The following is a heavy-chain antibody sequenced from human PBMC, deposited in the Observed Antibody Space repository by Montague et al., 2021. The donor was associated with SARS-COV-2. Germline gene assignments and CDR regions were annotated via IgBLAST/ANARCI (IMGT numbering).Heavy chain of an antibody. J-gene: IGHJ4*02. D-gene: IGHD6-19*01. CDR3: ARNIAVAGRAEGFDY. V-gene: IGHV6-1*01. CDR1: GDSVSSNSAA. Sequence: CAISGDSVSSNSAAWNWIRQSPSRGLEWLGRTYYRSKWYNDYAVSVKSRITINPDTSKNQFSLQLNSVTPEDTAVYYCARNIAVAGRAEGFDYWGRGTLVTVSS. CDR2: TYYRSKWYN.